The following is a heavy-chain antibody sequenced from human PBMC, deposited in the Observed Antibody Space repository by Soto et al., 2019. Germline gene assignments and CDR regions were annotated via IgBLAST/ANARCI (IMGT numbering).Heavy chain of an antibody. V-gene: IGHV3-11*01. CDR1: GFTFSDYY. J-gene: IGHJ4*02. D-gene: IGHD2-15*01. CDR3: ARDRLVMAAATTSNSDY. CDR2: ISSSGRTK. Sequence: GGSLRLSCAASGFTFSDYYMSWIRQAPGKGLGWVSFISSSGRTKYYADSVKGRFTISRDNAKNSFYLQMNSLRAEDTAVYYCARDRLVMAAATTSNSDYWGQGTLVTVSS.